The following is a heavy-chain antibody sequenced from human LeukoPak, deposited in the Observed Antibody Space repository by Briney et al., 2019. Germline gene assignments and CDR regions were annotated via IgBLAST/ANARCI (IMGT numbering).Heavy chain of an antibody. CDR1: GFTFSSYG. CDR3: ARDLAVAVTTPDY. V-gene: IGHV3-33*01. Sequence: GGSLRLSCAASGFTFSSYGMHWVRQAPGKGLEWVAVIWYDGSNKYYADSVKGRFTISRDNSKNTLYLQMNSLRAEDTAVYYCARDLAVAVTTPDYWGQGTLVTVSS. J-gene: IGHJ4*02. CDR2: IWYDGSNK. D-gene: IGHD4-11*01.